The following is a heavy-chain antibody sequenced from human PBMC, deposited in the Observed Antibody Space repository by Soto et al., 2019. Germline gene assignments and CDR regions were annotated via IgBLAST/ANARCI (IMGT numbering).Heavy chain of an antibody. Sequence: EGSLRLSCAASGFTFSSYSMNWVRQAPGKGLEWVSYISSSSSSIYYADSVKGRFTISRDNAKNSLYLQMNSLRDEDTAVYYCARRPSSSWYMDYYYYGMDVWGQGTTVTVSS. CDR1: GFTFSSYS. D-gene: IGHD6-13*01. CDR3: ARRPSSSWYMDYYYYGMDV. CDR2: ISSSSSSI. V-gene: IGHV3-48*02. J-gene: IGHJ6*02.